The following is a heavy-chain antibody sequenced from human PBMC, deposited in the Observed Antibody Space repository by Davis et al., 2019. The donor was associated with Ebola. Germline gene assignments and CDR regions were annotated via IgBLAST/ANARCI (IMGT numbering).Heavy chain of an antibody. CDR3: ARDGVGATIVLYYFDY. CDR2: ISSSSSTI. Sequence: GGSLRLSCAASGFTFSSYSMNWVRQAPGKGLEWVSYISSSSSTIYYADSVKGRFTISRDNAKNSLYLQMNSLRDEDMAVYYCARDGVGATIVLYYFDYWGQGTLVTVSS. D-gene: IGHD1-26*01. V-gene: IGHV3-48*02. CDR1: GFTFSSYS. J-gene: IGHJ4*02.